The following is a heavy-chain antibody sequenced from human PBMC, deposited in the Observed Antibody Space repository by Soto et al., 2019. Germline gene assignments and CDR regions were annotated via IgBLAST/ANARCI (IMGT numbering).Heavy chain of an antibody. V-gene: IGHV3-21*01. Sequence: PGGSLRLSCAASGFTFSSYSMNWVRQAPGKGLEWVSSISSSSSYIYYADSVKGRFTISRDNAKNSLYLQMNSLRAEDAAVYYCARDMPYCTNGVCSAGQYGDYYYYGMDVWGQGTTVTVSS. CDR3: ARDMPYCTNGVCSAGQYGDYYYYGMDV. CDR2: ISSSSSYI. J-gene: IGHJ6*02. CDR1: GFTFSSYS. D-gene: IGHD2-8*01.